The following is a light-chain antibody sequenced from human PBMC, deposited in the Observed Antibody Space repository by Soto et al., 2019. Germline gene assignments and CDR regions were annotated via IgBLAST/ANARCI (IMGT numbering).Light chain of an antibody. Sequence: QSVRTQPRSVSGSPGQSVTISCTGTSSDVGGYNYVSWYQQHPGKAPKVMIFDVSNRPSGVPNRFSGSKSGNTASLTISGLQAEDEADYYCSSSTSSNTLVFGTGTKVTV. CDR2: DVS. CDR1: SSDVGGYNY. CDR3: SSSTSSNTLV. V-gene: IGLV2-11*01. J-gene: IGLJ1*01.